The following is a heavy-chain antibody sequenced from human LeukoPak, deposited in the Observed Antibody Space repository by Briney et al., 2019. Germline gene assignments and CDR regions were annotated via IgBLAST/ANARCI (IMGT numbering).Heavy chain of an antibody. CDR1: GFTFSSYS. Sequence: GGSLRLSCAASGFTFSSYSMNWVRQAPGKGLEWVSYISSSSSTIYYADSVKGRFTISRDNAKNLLYLQMNSLRAEDTAVYYCARDIDSGSYWDYFDYWGQGTLVTVSS. V-gene: IGHV3-48*01. D-gene: IGHD1-26*01. CDR2: ISSSSSTI. J-gene: IGHJ4*02. CDR3: ARDIDSGSYWDYFDY.